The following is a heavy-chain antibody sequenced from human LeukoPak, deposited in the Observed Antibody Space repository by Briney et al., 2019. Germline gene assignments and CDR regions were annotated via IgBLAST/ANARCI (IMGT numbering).Heavy chain of an antibody. CDR3: ARGSYGYSYGHGLDY. CDR1: GGSISSYY. J-gene: IGHJ4*02. CDR2: IYYSGST. D-gene: IGHD5-18*01. Sequence: PSETLSLTCTVSGGSISSYYWSWIRQPPGKGLEWIGYIYYSGSTNYNPSLKSRVTISVDTSKNQFPLKLSSVTAADTAVYYCARGSYGYSYGHGLDYWGQGTLVTVSS. V-gene: IGHV4-59*01.